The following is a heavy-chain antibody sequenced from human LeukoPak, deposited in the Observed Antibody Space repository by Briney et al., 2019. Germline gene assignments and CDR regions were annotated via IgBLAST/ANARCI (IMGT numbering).Heavy chain of an antibody. D-gene: IGHD6-13*01. CDR3: ARSGSTWYNWFDP. CDR2: IYDTGNT. J-gene: IGHJ5*02. V-gene: IGHV4-61*01. CDR1: GGSVSSGSYY. Sequence: SETLSLTCTVSGGSVSSGSYYWSWIRQPPGKGLEWIGYIYDTGNTNYNPSLKSRVAISVDTSRNQLSLKLSSVTAADTAVYYCARSGSTWYNWFDPWGQGTLVTVSS.